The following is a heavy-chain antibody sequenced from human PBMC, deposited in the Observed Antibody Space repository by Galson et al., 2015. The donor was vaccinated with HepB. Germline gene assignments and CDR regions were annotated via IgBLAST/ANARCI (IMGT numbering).Heavy chain of an antibody. CDR1: GFTFDDYA. Sequence: SLRLSCAASGFTFDDYAMHWVRQAPGKGLEWVSLISWDGGSTYYADSVKGRFTISRDNSKNSLYLQMNSLRAEDTALYYCAKDVDSSGAYFDYWGQGTLVTVSS. V-gene: IGHV3-43D*03. J-gene: IGHJ4*02. D-gene: IGHD6-19*01. CDR3: AKDVDSSGAYFDY. CDR2: ISWDGGST.